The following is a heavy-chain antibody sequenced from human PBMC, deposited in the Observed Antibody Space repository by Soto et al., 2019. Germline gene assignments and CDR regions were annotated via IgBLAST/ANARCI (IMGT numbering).Heavy chain of an antibody. CDR2: ISGSGGST. Sequence: EVQLLESGGGLVQPGGSLRLSCAASGFTFSSYAMSWVRQAPGKGLEWVSAISGSGGSTYYADSVKGRFTISRDNSKNTLYLQMNSLRAEDTVVYYCAKVAYYDFWSGYLSYYYYGMDVWGQGTTVTVSS. CDR1: GFTFSSYA. D-gene: IGHD3-3*01. J-gene: IGHJ6*02. V-gene: IGHV3-23*01. CDR3: AKVAYYDFWSGYLSYYYYGMDV.